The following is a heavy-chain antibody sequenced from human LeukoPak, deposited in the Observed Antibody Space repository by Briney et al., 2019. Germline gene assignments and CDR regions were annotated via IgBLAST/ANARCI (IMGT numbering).Heavy chain of an antibody. V-gene: IGHV1-18*01. CDR2: ISAYNGNT. Sequence: ASVKVSCKASGYTFTSYGISWARQAPGQGLEWMGWISAYNGNTNYAQKLQGRVTMTTDTSTSTAYMELRSLRSDDTAVYYCARAYYDFWSGYYGYWGQGTLVTVSS. CDR3: ARAYYDFWSGYYGY. J-gene: IGHJ4*02. D-gene: IGHD3-3*01. CDR1: GYTFTSYG.